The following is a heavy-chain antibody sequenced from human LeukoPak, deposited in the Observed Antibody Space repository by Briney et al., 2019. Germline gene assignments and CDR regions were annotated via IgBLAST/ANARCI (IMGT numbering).Heavy chain of an antibody. D-gene: IGHD3-10*01. CDR3: ARERYFYASRGIDY. V-gene: IGHV3-48*03. Sequence: GGSLRLSCAASGFTFSYYEMNWVRQAPGKGLEWISYISSSGSSIFYADSVKGRFTISRDNAKNSLFLQMNSLRAEDTAIYYCARERYFYASRGIDYWGQGTLVTVSS. CDR1: GFTFSYYE. J-gene: IGHJ4*02. CDR2: ISSSGSSI.